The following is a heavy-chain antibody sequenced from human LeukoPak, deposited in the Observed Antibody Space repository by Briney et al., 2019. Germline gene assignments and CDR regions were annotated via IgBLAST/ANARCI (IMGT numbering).Heavy chain of an antibody. CDR3: AGQTGTSWPHYYRMDV. CDR2: IYSGGST. CDR1: GFTSSSNY. J-gene: IGHJ6*02. D-gene: IGHD1-1*01. Sequence: GGSLSLCCAAGGFTSSSNYKSGLRQPRGELVEWVSVIYSGGSTYYADSVKGRFTISRDNSKNTLYLQMNSLRAEDTAVYYCAGQTGTSWPHYYRMDVWGQGTTVTVSS. V-gene: IGHV3-66*04.